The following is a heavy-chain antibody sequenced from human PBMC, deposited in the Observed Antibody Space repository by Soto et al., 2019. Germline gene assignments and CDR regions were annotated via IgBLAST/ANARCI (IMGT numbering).Heavy chain of an antibody. CDR1: GGSLSGYY. J-gene: IGHJ4*02. D-gene: IGHD4-17*01. CDR3: ARGDSTVSSVFDY. V-gene: IGHV4-31*03. Sequence: SETLSLTSTVSGGSLSGYYLILLRQEPGKGLEWIGYIYQNGDTSYNPSLKSRATISADTSKTQFSLKLSSVTAADTAVYYCARGDSTVSSVFDYWGQGMLVTVSS. CDR2: IYQNGDT.